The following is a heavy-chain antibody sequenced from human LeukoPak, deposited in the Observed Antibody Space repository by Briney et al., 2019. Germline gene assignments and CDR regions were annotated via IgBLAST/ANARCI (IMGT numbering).Heavy chain of an antibody. D-gene: IGHD3-22*01. J-gene: IGHJ5*02. Sequence: GGSLRLSCAASGFTFSGSAMHWVRQASGKGLEWVGRIRSKANSYATAYAASAKGRFTISRDDSKNTAYLQMNSLKTEDTAVYYCTRHVYYYDSSGYYNWFDPWGQGTLVTVSS. CDR3: TRHVYYYDSSGYYNWFDP. CDR1: GFTFSGSA. CDR2: IRSKANSYAT. V-gene: IGHV3-73*01.